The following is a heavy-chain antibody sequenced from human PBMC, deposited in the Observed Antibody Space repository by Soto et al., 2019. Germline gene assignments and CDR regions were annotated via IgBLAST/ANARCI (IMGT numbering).Heavy chain of an antibody. CDR2: ISASGGTS. CDR3: AKGGDSWSGYSHY. CDR1: GFSFSNYV. Sequence: XGSLRLSCSASGFSFSNYVMSWVRQAPGKGLEWVSGISASGGTSYDVDSVRGRFTISRDNSKNTLYLQMNSLTNEDTAVYYCAKGGDSWSGYSHYWGQGTLVTVSS. V-gene: IGHV3-23*01. J-gene: IGHJ4*02. D-gene: IGHD3-3*01.